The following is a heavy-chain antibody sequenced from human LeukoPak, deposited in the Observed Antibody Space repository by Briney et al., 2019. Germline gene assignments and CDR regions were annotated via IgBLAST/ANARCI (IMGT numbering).Heavy chain of an antibody. V-gene: IGHV1-69*13. Sequence: SVKVSCKASGYTFTGYYMHWVRQAPGQGLEWMGGIIPIFGTANYAQKFQGRVTITADESTSTAYMELSSLRSEDAAVYYCARADRSGSYKFDYWGQGTLVTVSS. CDR2: IIPIFGTA. D-gene: IGHD1-26*01. CDR1: GYTFTGYY. J-gene: IGHJ4*02. CDR3: ARADRSGSYKFDY.